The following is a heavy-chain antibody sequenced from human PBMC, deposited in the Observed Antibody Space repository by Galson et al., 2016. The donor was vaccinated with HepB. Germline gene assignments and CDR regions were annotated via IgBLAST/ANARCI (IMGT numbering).Heavy chain of an antibody. CDR3: ARSSRAAMFAYFDF. V-gene: IGHV1-3*01. D-gene: IGHD2-2*01. J-gene: IGHJ4*02. Sequence: SVKVSCKASGFTFSNYAIHWIRQAPGQRLEWMGWINADNGDTKYSHDFQARVTISSDTSANTVYMELSSLRSEDTAVYYCARSSRAAMFAYFDFWGQGTLVTVSS. CDR1: GFTFSNYA. CDR2: INADNGDT.